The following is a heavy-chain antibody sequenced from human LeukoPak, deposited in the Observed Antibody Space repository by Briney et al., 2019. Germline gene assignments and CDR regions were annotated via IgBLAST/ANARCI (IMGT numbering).Heavy chain of an antibody. D-gene: IGHD5-24*01. CDR3: ARDQGDGYNFWDY. Sequence: PGGSLRLSCAASGFTFSTYSMNWVRQAPGKGLEWVSSISSGSSYIYYAVSVKGRFTISRDNAKNSLYLQMNSLRAEDTAVYYCARDQGDGYNFWDYWGQGTLVTVSS. CDR1: GFTFSTYS. V-gene: IGHV3-21*01. CDR2: ISSGSSYI. J-gene: IGHJ4*02.